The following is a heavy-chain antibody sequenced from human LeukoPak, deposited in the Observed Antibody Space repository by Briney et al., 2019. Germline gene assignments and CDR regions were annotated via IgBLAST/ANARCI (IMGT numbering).Heavy chain of an antibody. J-gene: IGHJ6*02. CDR2: ISSSSSYI. D-gene: IGHD3-3*01. CDR3: ARGPNEVSYYDFWSGYYKARYGMDV. CDR1: GFTFSSYS. V-gene: IGHV3-21*01. Sequence: GGSLRLSCAASGFTFSSYSMNWVRQAPGKGLEWVSSISSSSSYIYYADSVKGRFTISRDNAKNSLYLQMNSLRAEDTAVYYCARGPNEVSYYDFWSGYYKARYGMDVWGQGTTVTVSS.